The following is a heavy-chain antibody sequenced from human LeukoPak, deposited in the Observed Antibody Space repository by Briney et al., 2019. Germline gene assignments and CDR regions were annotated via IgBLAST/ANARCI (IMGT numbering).Heavy chain of an antibody. CDR2: IYPGDSDT. Sequence: GESLKISCKGSGYSFTSYWIGWVRQMPGKGLEWMGIIYPGDSDTRYSPSFQGQVTISADKSISTAYLQWSSLKASDTAMYYCARRSIAVACTWYFDYWGQGTLVTVSS. J-gene: IGHJ4*02. D-gene: IGHD6-19*01. CDR1: GYSFTSYW. V-gene: IGHV5-51*01. CDR3: ARRSIAVACTWYFDY.